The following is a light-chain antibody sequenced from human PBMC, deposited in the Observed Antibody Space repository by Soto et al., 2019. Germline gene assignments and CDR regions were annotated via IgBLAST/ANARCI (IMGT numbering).Light chain of an antibody. V-gene: IGKV3-20*01. CDR1: ESVPSSY. CDR2: GAS. J-gene: IGKJ4*01. CDR3: QQYGNSPLT. Sequence: EVVLTQSPGTLSLSAGERATLSCRASESVPSSYLAWFQQRPSQAPRLLIYGASNRATGVPDRFSGSGSGAELSLTINGLEPEDFAVYICQQYGNSPLTFGGGTRVEIK.